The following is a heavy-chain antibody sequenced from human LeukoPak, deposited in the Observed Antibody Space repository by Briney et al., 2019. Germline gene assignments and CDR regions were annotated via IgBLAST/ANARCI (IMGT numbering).Heavy chain of an antibody. V-gene: IGHV4-4*07. CDR1: GVSISSYY. CDR2: IYTSGST. J-gene: IGHJ6*03. D-gene: IGHD3-10*01. Sequence: SETLSLTCTVSGVSISSYYWSWLRQSPGKGLEWIGRIYTSGSTNYNPSLKSRVTISVDTSKNQFSVKLSSVTAADTAVYYCARRLGRKFGERFYYYHYMDVWGKGTTVTISS. CDR3: ARRLGRKFGERFYYYHYMDV.